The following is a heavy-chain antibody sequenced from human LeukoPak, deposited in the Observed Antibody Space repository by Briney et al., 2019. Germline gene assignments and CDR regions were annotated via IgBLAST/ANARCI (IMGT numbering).Heavy chain of an antibody. CDR1: GFTFSSYA. Sequence: GGSLRLSCAASGFTFSSYAMHWVRQAPGKGLEWVAVISYDGSNKYYADSVKGRFTISRDNSKNTLYLQMNSLRAEDTAVYYCAREAHTYYDFWSGYYLAISKYYYYGMDVWGQGTTVTVSS. V-gene: IGHV3-30-3*01. J-gene: IGHJ6*02. CDR3: AREAHTYYDFWSGYYLAISKYYYYGMDV. CDR2: ISYDGSNK. D-gene: IGHD3-3*01.